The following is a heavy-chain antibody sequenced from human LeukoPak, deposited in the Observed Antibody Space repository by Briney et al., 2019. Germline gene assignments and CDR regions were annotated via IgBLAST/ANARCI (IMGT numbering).Heavy chain of an antibody. CDR1: GFTFSDHY. CDR3: GRVRGTTFLLSYMDV. D-gene: IGHD1-7*01. V-gene: IGHV3-72*01. Sequence: QAGGSLRLSCVASGFTFSDHYMDWVRQAPGKGLEWVSRSRNKANSYTTEYAASVKGRFTISRDDSRNSLYLQMNSLKTEDTAVYYCGRVRGTTFLLSYMDVWGKGATVTVSS. J-gene: IGHJ6*03. CDR2: SRNKANSYTT.